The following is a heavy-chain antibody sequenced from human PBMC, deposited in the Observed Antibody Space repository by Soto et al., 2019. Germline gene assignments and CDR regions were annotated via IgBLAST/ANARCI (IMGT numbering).Heavy chain of an antibody. CDR2: IYPGDSDT. CDR1: GYSFTTYL. D-gene: IGHD3-10*01. Sequence: PGESLKISFKASGYSFTTYLISWVRQMPVKGLEWMGIIYPGDSDTRYSPSFQGQVTISADNSITTAYLQWSSLKASDTAMYYCARHPRFRSSYEWLDPFGQSILVTVCS. J-gene: IGHJ5*02. CDR3: ARHPRFRSSYEWLDP. V-gene: IGHV5-51*01.